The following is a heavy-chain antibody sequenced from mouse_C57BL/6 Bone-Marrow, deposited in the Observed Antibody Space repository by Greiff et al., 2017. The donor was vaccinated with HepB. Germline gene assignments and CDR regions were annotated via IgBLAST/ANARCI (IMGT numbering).Heavy chain of an antibody. D-gene: IGHD2-4*01. Sequence: QVQLQQSGAELVRPGASVKLSCKASGYTFTDYYINWVKQRPGQGLEWIARIYPGSGNTYYNEKFKGKATLTAEKSSSTAYMQLSSRTSEDSAVYFCAGDYYDAMDYWGQGTSVTVSS. V-gene: IGHV1-76*01. J-gene: IGHJ4*01. CDR3: AGDYYDAMDY. CDR2: IYPGSGNT. CDR1: GYTFTDYY.